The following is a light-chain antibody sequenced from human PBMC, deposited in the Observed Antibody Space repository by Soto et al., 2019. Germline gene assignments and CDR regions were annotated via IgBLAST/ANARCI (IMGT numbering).Light chain of an antibody. J-gene: IGKJ2*01. CDR2: AAS. Sequence: DIQMTQSPSSLSASVGDRLTITCRASQSISSYLNWYQQKPGKAHKLLIHAASTLQGWVPSRFSGSGSGTAFTLTISSRQPAAFATVSCLLSDSTPPTFGQGTKLEIK. CDR3: LLSDSTPPT. V-gene: IGKV1-39*01. CDR1: QSISSY.